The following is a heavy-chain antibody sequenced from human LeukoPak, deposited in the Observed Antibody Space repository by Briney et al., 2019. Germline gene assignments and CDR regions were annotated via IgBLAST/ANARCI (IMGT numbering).Heavy chain of an antibody. D-gene: IGHD3-10*01. V-gene: IGHV1-18*01. CDR1: GYTFSYYG. J-gene: IGHJ6*02. Sequence: ASVKVSCKASGYTFSYYGISWVRQAPGQGLEWMGWISGFNGNTNYGQKVQGRVTMTTDTSTITAYMELRSLRSDDTAVYYCARMVRGVPYYYGMDVWGQGTTVTVSS. CDR3: ARMVRGVPYYYGMDV. CDR2: ISGFNGNT.